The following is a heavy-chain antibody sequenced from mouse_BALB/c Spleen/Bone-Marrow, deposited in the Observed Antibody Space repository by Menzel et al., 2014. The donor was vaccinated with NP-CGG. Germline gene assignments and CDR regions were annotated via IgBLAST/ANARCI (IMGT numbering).Heavy chain of an antibody. CDR3: TRSNGNWFAY. CDR2: INPSNGGT. D-gene: IGHD2-1*01. V-gene: IGHV1S81*02. Sequence: QVQLQQSGAELVKPGASVKLSCKASGYTFTSYYMYWVKQRPGQGLEWIGEINPSNGGTNFNEKFKNKATLTADKSSGTAYMQLSSLIFEDSAVYYCTRSNGNWFAYWGQGTLVTVSA. CDR1: GYTFTSYY. J-gene: IGHJ3*01.